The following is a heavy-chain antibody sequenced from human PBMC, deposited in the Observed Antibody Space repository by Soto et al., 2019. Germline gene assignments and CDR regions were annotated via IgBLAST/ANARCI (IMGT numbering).Heavy chain of an antibody. J-gene: IGHJ4*02. V-gene: IGHV1-8*01. D-gene: IGHD3-22*01. CDR1: GYIFRDYD. CDR2: MNPNSGNT. Sequence: ASVKVSCKASGYIFRDYDINWVRQASGQGLEWMGWMNPNSGNTAYAQKFQGRVTMTGDTTTNTAYMELSSLTSADTAVYYCTRRARIGKQLWLPFDSWAQGTLVTVSS. CDR3: TRRARIGKQLWLPFDS.